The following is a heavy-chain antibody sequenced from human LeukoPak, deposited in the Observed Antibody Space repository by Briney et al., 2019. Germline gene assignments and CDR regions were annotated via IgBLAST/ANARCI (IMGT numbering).Heavy chain of an antibody. J-gene: IGHJ4*02. Sequence: PSETLSLTCTVSGGSISNVAYYWSWIRQFPGKGLEWIGNIYYSGSTYYNPSLKSRVTISVDTSKNQFSLKLSSVTAADTAVYYCARGGSGSDKEFDYWGQGTLVTVSS. D-gene: IGHD3-10*01. CDR3: ARGGSGSDKEFDY. CDR2: IYYSGST. V-gene: IGHV4-31*03. CDR1: GGSISNVAYY.